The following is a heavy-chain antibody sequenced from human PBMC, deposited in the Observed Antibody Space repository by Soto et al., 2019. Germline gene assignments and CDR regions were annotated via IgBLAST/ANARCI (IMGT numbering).Heavy chain of an antibody. J-gene: IGHJ4*02. V-gene: IGHV4-4*07. D-gene: IGHD3-3*01. CDR1: GGSSSSYY. Sequence: SETLSLTCTVSGGSSSSYYWSWIRQPAGKGLEWIGRIYTSGSTNYNPSLKSRVTMSVDTSKNQFSLKLSSVTAADTAVYYCARGLAYYDFWSGYTGYYFDYWGQGTLVTVSS. CDR3: ARGLAYYDFWSGYTGYYFDY. CDR2: IYTSGST.